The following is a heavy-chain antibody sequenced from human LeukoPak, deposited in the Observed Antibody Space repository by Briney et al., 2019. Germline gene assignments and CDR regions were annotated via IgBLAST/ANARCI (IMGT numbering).Heavy chain of an antibody. J-gene: IGHJ4*02. CDR3: ARGDYYDRYYSFDY. CDR2: ISSSSSYI. Sequence: GGSLRLSCTASGHTFSNFGMKWVSQAPGKGLEGGSYISSSSSYIYYAESVKGRFNIYRDNDKNKLYLEKNSLRAEDTAVYYCARGDYYDRYYSFDYWGQGTLVTVSS. V-gene: IGHV3-21*05. D-gene: IGHD3-22*01. CDR1: GHTFSNFG.